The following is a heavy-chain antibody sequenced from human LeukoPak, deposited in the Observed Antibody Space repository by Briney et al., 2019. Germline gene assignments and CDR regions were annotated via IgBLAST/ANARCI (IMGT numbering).Heavy chain of an antibody. Sequence: GASAKVSCKASGGTFSSYAISWVRQAPGQGLEWMGRIIPIFGTADYAQRFRGRVTITTDESTRTAYMELSSLRSEDTAVYYCARDAPPGVRGVIRWFDPWGQGTLVAVSS. CDR2: IIPIFGTA. J-gene: IGHJ5*02. CDR1: GGTFSSYA. V-gene: IGHV1-69*05. D-gene: IGHD3-10*01. CDR3: ARDAPPGVRGVIRWFDP.